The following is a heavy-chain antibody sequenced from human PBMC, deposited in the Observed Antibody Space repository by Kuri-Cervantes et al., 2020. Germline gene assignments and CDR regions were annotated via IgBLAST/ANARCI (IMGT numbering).Heavy chain of an antibody. CDR1: GYTFFNYG. CDR2: SSVYNGDT. Sequence: ASVKVSCKTSGYTFFNYGISWVRQAPGQGLEWMGWSSVYNGDTNYAQKFQGRVTMTTDTSTSTAYMDLRSLRSDDTAVYYCARRNPAEYYYGMDVWGQGTTVTVSS. CDR3: ARRNPAEYYYGMDV. J-gene: IGHJ6*02. V-gene: IGHV1-18*01.